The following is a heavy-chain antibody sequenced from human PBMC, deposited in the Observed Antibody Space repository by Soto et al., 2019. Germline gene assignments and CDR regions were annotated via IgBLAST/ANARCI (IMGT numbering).Heavy chain of an antibody. V-gene: IGHV1-69*13. Sequence: SVKVSCKASGGTFSSYAISWVRQAPGQGLEWMGGIIPIFGTANYAQKFQGRVTITADESTSTAYMELSSLRSEDTAVYYCAITLGRITIFGVVIIQLDYWGQGTLVTVSS. CDR3: AITLGRITIFGVVIIQLDY. CDR1: GGTFSSYA. J-gene: IGHJ4*02. D-gene: IGHD3-3*01. CDR2: IIPIFGTA.